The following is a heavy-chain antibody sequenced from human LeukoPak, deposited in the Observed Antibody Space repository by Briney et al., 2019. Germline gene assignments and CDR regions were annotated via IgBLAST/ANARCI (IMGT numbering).Heavy chain of an antibody. Sequence: GGSLRLSCAASGFTFSSYAMSWVRQAPGKGLEWVSAISGSGGSTYYADSVKGRFTISRDNSKNTLYLQMNSLRAEDTAVYYCARGNPDYYDSSGYYYYYYYYMDVWGKGTTVTVSS. CDR2: ISGSGGST. CDR1: GFTFSSYA. V-gene: IGHV3-23*01. CDR3: ARGNPDYYDSSGYYYYYYYYMDV. D-gene: IGHD3-22*01. J-gene: IGHJ6*03.